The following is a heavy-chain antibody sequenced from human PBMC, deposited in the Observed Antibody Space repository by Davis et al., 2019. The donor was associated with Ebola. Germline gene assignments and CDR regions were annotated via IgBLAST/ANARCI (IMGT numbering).Heavy chain of an antibody. V-gene: IGHV1-46*01. CDR1: GYTFTSYA. Sequence: ASVKVSCKASGYTFTSYAMNWVRQAPGQGLEWMGIINPSGGSTSYAQKFQGRVTMTRDTSTSTVYMELSSLRSEDTAVYYCARDLWGYCSGGSCDDYWGQGTLVTVSS. CDR3: ARDLWGYCSGGSCDDY. D-gene: IGHD2-15*01. J-gene: IGHJ4*02. CDR2: INPSGGST.